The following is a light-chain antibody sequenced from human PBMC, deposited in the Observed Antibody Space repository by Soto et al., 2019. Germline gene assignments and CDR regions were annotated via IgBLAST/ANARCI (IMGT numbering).Light chain of an antibody. V-gene: IGKV3-20*01. Sequence: EIVLTQSPGTLSLPPGERATLSCRASQSVSSSYLGWYQQKPGQAPRLLIYGASNRATGIPDRFSGSGSGTDFTLTISRLEPEDFAVYYCQHYGSSLWTFGQGTKVEIK. J-gene: IGKJ1*01. CDR3: QHYGSSLWT. CDR2: GAS. CDR1: QSVSSSY.